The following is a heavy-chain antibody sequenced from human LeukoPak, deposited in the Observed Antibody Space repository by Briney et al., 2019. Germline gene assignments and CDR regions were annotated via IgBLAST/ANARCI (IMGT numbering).Heavy chain of an antibody. CDR3: AREIAVAVVFDY. J-gene: IGHJ4*02. Sequence: SETLSLTCTVSGGSISSYYWSWIRQPAGKGLEWIGRIYTSGSTNYNPSLRSRVTMSVDTSKNQFSLKLSSVTAADTAVYYCAREIAVAVVFDYWGQGTLVTVSS. D-gene: IGHD6-19*01. CDR2: IYTSGST. V-gene: IGHV4-4*07. CDR1: GGSISSYY.